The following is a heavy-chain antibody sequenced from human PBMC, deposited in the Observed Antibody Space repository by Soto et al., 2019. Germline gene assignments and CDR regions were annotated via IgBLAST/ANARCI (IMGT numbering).Heavy chain of an antibody. J-gene: IGHJ2*01. D-gene: IGHD6-19*01. CDR1: GGTFSNYA. CDR2: ITPTFGTA. V-gene: IGHV1-69*14. Sequence: QVQLVQSGAEVKKPGSSVKVSCKASGGTFSNYAISWVRQAPGQGLEWMGGITPTFGTANYAQKFQGRVTISAKKTMISAYIELSRLRSEDTAVYYCAQTLGLAVAGPGRFDLWGRGTLVTVS. CDR3: AQTLGLAVAGPGRFDL.